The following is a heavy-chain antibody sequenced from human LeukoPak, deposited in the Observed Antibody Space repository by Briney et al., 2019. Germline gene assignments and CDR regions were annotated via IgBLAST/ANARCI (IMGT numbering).Heavy chain of an antibody. CDR3: ARGLLRDGYTYTYSFDY. J-gene: IGHJ4*02. D-gene: IGHD5-18*01. CDR1: GFTVSTNY. V-gene: IGHV3-66*01. CDR2: VYMGGTT. Sequence: GGSLRLSCAASGFTVSTNYMNWVRQAPGKELEWVSVVYMGGTTYYADSVKGRFTISRDSTKNTIYLQMNNLRAEDTAVYYCARGLLRDGYTYTYSFDYWGQGTLVTVSS.